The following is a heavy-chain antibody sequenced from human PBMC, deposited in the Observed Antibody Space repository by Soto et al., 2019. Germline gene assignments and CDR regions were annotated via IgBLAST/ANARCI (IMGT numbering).Heavy chain of an antibody. J-gene: IGHJ5*02. CDR3: ARGTYYYGSGSLVRFDP. CDR2: ISHDGSDK. D-gene: IGHD3-10*01. Sequence: GGSLILSCAASGFTFSSYTMHWVRQTPGKGLERVAVISHDGSDKYYADSVKGRFTISRDNSKNTLYLQMNSLRAEDTAVYYCARGTYYYGSGSLVRFDPWGQGTLVTGSS. CDR1: GFTFSSYT. V-gene: IGHV3-30*04.